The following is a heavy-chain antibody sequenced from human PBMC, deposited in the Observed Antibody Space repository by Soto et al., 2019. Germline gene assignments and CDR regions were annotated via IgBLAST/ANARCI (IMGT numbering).Heavy chain of an antibody. CDR2: VNPNSGNA. J-gene: IGHJ4*02. V-gene: IGHV1-8*01. CDR1: GYTFTSYD. CDR3: ARGVAAGFDY. Sequence: QVQLVQSGAEVKEPGASVKVSCRASGYTFTSYDINWVRQATGQGPEWMGWVNPNSGNARYTQNFQGRVTMTRETSIHTAYMELSSRGSDDTAVYYCARGVAAGFDYWGQGTLVTVSS. D-gene: IGHD2-15*01.